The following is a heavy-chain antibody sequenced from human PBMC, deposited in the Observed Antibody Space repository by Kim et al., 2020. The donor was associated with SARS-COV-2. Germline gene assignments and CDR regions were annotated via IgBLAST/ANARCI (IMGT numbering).Heavy chain of an antibody. D-gene: IGHD3-3*01. CDR2: ISSSGSTI. CDR1: GFTFSDYY. Sequence: GGSLRLSCAASGFTFSDYYMSWIRQAPGKGLEWVSDISSSGSTIYYADSVKGRFTISRDNAKNSLYLQMNSLRAEDTAVYYCARDMGRITIFGVVINNWFDPWGQGTLVTVSS. J-gene: IGHJ5*02. CDR3: ARDMGRITIFGVVINNWFDP. V-gene: IGHV3-11*01.